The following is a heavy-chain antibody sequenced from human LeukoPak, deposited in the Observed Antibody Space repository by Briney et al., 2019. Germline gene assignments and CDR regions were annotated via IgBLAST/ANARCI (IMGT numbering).Heavy chain of an antibody. V-gene: IGHV3-21*01. D-gene: IGHD3-10*01. CDR3: AREVRTRWFGELLYGRPSSYYYYGMDV. Sequence: PGGSLRLSCAASGFTVSSNYMSWVRQAPGKGLEWVSSISSSSSYIYYADSVKGRFTISRDNAKNSLYLQMDSLRAEDTAVYYCAREVRTRWFGELLYGRPSSYYYYGMDVWGQGTTVTVSS. CDR2: ISSSSSYI. J-gene: IGHJ6*02. CDR1: GFTVSSNY.